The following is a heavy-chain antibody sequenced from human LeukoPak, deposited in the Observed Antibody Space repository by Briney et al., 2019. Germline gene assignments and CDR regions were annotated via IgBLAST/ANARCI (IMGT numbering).Heavy chain of an antibody. D-gene: IGHD3-9*01. CDR2: FFYSEST. CDR1: GDSISRYY. J-gene: IGHJ6*03. CDR3: ARVLLTGKTGYYMDV. V-gene: IGHV4-59*01. Sequence: SETLSLTCTVSGDSISRYYWSWIRQPPGKGLECIGYFFYSESTNYNPSLKSRVTISVDTSKNQFSLKLTSVTAADTAMYYCARVLLTGKTGYYMDVWGKGTTVTVSS.